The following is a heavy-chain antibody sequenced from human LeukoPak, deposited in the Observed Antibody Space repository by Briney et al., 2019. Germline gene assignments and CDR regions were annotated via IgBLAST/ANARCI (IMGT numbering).Heavy chain of an antibody. J-gene: IGHJ4*02. V-gene: IGHV4-39*07. CDR2: IYYSGST. CDR3: ARVFPCSSTSCYPFDY. Sequence: SETLSLTCTVSGGSISSSSYYWGWIRQPPGKGLEWIGSIYYSGSTYYNPSLKSRVTIPVDTSKNQFSLKLSSVTAADTAVYYCARVFPCSSTSCYPFDYWGQGTLVTVPS. CDR1: GGSISSSSYY. D-gene: IGHD2-2*01.